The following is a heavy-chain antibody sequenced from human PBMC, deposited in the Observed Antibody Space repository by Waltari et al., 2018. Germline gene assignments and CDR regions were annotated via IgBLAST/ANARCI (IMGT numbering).Heavy chain of an antibody. CDR2: RYYSGST. CDR3: VQLPGY. V-gene: IGHV4-39*01. J-gene: IGHJ4*02. D-gene: IGHD2-15*01. CDR1: GGSIDSSHNY. Sequence: QVQLQASGPGLVKPSETLSLTCTVSGGSIDSSHNYWGWSRQPPGKGLEWIGSRYYSGSTYYNPSLKSRVTISVDTSKNQFSLNLSSVTAADTAVYYCVQLPGYWGQGTLVTVSS.